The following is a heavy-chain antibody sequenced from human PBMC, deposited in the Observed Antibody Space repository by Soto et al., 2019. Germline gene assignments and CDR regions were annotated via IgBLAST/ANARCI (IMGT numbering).Heavy chain of an antibody. Sequence: SVKVSCKASGGTFSSYTISWVRQAPGQGLEWMGRIIPILGIANYAQKFQGRVTITADKSTSTAYKELSSLRTDDTAVYYCESDGLLKQGLDRAKGNAFDTWGQGTMVTVSS. CDR1: GGTFSSYT. J-gene: IGHJ3*02. V-gene: IGHV1-69*02. CDR2: IIPILGIA. CDR3: ESDGLLKQGLDRAKGNAFDT. D-gene: IGHD6-19*01.